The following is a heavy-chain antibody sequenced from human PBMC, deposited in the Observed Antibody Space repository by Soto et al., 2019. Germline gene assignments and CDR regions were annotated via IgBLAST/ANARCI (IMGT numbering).Heavy chain of an antibody. CDR1: GGSISSGGYY. J-gene: IGHJ4*02. CDR3: ARGKDPYSNYLYYFDY. D-gene: IGHD4-4*01. V-gene: IGHV4-31*03. CDR2: IYYSGST. Sequence: SETLSLTCTVSGGSISSGGYYWSWIRQHPGKGLEWIGYIYYSGSTYYNPSLKSRITISVDTSKNQFSLKLSSVTAADTAVYYCARGKDPYSNYLYYFDYWDQGTLVTVSS.